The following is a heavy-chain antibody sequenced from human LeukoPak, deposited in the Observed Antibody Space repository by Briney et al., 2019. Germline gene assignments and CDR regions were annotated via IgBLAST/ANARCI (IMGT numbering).Heavy chain of an antibody. CDR3: AREHSGYDFPGRDYYYMDV. CDR2: ISSTSRSYI. V-gene: IGHV3-21*01. Sequence: GGSLRLSCAASGFTFSSYGMSWVRQAPGKGLEWVSSISSTSRSYIYYADSVKGRFTISRDNAKNSLYLQMNSLRAEDTAVYYCAREHSGYDFPGRDYYYMDVWGKGTTVTVSS. J-gene: IGHJ6*03. CDR1: GFTFSSYG. D-gene: IGHD5-12*01.